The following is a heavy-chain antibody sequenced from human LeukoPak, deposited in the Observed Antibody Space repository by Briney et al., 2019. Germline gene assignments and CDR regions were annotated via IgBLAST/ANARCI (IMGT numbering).Heavy chain of an antibody. Sequence: KAGGSLRLSCAASGFTFSSYSMNWVRQAPGKGLEWVSSISSSSTYIYYADSVKGRFTISRDNAKNSLYLQMNSLRAEDTAVYYCARDHRGGGYYRFDYWGQGTLVTVSS. CDR3: ARDHRGGGYYRFDY. D-gene: IGHD3-10*01. J-gene: IGHJ4*02. CDR2: ISSSSTYI. CDR1: GFTFSSYS. V-gene: IGHV3-21*01.